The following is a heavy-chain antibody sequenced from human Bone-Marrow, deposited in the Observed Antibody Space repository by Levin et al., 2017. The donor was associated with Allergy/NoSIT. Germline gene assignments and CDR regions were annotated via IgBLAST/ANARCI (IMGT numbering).Heavy chain of an antibody. CDR2: IYSGGAA. CDR1: GFVVSANY. Sequence: PGGSLRLSCAASGFVVSANYMAWVRQAPGKGLEWVSFIYSGGAAYYADSVKGRFTISRDRNTLYLQMNSLRAEDTAVYYCARVPGFSWGQGTLVTVSS. V-gene: IGHV3-53*01. J-gene: IGHJ4*02. CDR3: ARVPGFS.